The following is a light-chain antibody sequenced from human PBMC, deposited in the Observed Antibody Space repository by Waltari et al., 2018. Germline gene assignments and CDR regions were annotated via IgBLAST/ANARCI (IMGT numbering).Light chain of an antibody. V-gene: IGKV4-1*01. Sequence: DIVMTQSPDSLAVSLGERATINCKSSQGVLSSSNNKNYLAWYQQKPGKPPKLLIYWASTRESGVPDRFSGSGSGTDFTLTISSLQAEDVALYYCQQYYGSPITFGQGTRLEIK. CDR1: QGVLSSSNNKNY. J-gene: IGKJ5*01. CDR3: QQYYGSPIT. CDR2: WAS.